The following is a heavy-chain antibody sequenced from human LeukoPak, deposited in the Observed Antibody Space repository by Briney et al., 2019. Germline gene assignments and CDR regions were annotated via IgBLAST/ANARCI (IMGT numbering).Heavy chain of an antibody. CDR3: ARDRVSFCGGDCYSGSYYYMDV. D-gene: IGHD2-21*02. J-gene: IGHJ6*03. CDR1: GFTFSSYW. Sequence: PGGSLRLSCAASGFTFSSYWMSWVRQAPGKGLERVANIKQDGSEKYYVDSVKGRFTISRDNAKNSLYLQMNSLRAEDTAVYYCARDRVSFCGGDCYSGSYYYMDVWGKGTTVTVSS. CDR2: IKQDGSEK. V-gene: IGHV3-7*01.